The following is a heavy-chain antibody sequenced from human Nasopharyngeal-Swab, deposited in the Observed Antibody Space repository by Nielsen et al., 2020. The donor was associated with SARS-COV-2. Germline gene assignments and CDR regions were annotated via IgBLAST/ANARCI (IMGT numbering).Heavy chain of an antibody. J-gene: IGHJ6*02. CDR2: IYYSGST. D-gene: IGHD3-22*01. Sequence: SETLSLTCTVSGGSVSSGSYYWSWIRQPPGKGLEWIGYIYYSGSTNYNPSLKSRVTISVDTSKNQFSLKLSSVTAADTAVYYCATEGYDRRYYCYGMDVWGQGTTVTVSS. CDR1: GGSVSSGSYY. CDR3: ATEGYDRRYYCYGMDV. V-gene: IGHV4-61*01.